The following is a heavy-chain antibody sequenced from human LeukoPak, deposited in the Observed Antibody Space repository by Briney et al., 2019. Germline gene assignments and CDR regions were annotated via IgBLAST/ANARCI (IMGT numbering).Heavy chain of an antibody. CDR2: INPNSGGT. D-gene: IGHD1-14*01. CDR3: ARGIRKSSPPRYWFDP. Sequence: ASVKVSCKASGYTFTGYYMHWVRQAPGQGLEWMGWINPNSGGTNYAQKFQGRVTMPRNTSISTAYMELSSLRSEDTAVYYCARGIRKSSPPRYWFDPWGQGTLVTVSS. J-gene: IGHJ5*02. V-gene: IGHV1-2*02. CDR1: GYTFTGYY.